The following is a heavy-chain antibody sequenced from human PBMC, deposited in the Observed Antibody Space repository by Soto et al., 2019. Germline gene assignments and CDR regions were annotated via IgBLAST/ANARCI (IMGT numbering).Heavy chain of an antibody. D-gene: IGHD3-10*01. J-gene: IGHJ4*02. CDR1: GYSISSSNW. V-gene: IGHV4-28*01. CDR3: ARTAHGSGSSFDY. Sequence: PSETLSLTCAVSGYSISSSNWWGWIRQPPGKGLEWIGYIYYSGSTYYNPSLKSRVTMSLDTPKNQFSLKLSSVTAVDTAVYYCARTAHGSGSSFDYWGPGTLVTVSS. CDR2: IYYSGST.